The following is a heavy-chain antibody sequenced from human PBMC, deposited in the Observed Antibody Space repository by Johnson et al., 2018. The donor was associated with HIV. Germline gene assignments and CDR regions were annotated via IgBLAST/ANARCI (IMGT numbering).Heavy chain of an antibody. V-gene: IGHV3-30*09. D-gene: IGHD1-26*01. CDR2: LSSDGSNN. CDR1: GFTFSSYA. CDR3: ARDPSGSYAEVTPDARFYI. Sequence: QVQLVESGGGVVQPGRSLRLSCAASGFTFSSYAMHWVRQAPGKGLEWVAVLSSDGSNNDSADSVKGRFAISRDNSRNTLYLQMNSLRAEDTAVDYCARDPSGSYAEVTPDARFYIWGQGTMVTVSS. J-gene: IGHJ3*02.